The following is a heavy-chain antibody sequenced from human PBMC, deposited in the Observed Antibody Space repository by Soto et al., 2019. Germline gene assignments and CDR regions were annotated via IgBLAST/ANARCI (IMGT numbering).Heavy chain of an antibody. Sequence: EVQLLESGGGGVQPGGSLRLSCAASGFIFSDYAMTWVRQTPGKGLEWVSAITSSGSSTYFADSLKGRITISRDNSKNPLSLQMDRLRVEDTAIYYCAKGVEGYVVSSFDSWGQGALVTVSS. V-gene: IGHV3-23*01. D-gene: IGHD5-12*01. J-gene: IGHJ4*02. CDR3: AKGVEGYVVSSFDS. CDR2: ITSSGSST. CDR1: GFIFSDYA.